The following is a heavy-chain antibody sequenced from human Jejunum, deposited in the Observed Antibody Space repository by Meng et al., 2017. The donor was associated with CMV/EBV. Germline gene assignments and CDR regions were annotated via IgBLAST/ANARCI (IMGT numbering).Heavy chain of an antibody. Sequence: RLSWAASGLTFSANYMSWVRQAPGKGLEWVSVIYSAGNTYSVDSVRGRFTISRDDSQSTLYLQMNSLRVEDSALYYCARGRAGYYFDSWGQGTLVTVS. V-gene: IGHV3-53*01. CDR3: ARGRAGYYFDS. J-gene: IGHJ4*02. CDR2: IYSAGNT. CDR1: GLTFSANY. D-gene: IGHD2-15*01.